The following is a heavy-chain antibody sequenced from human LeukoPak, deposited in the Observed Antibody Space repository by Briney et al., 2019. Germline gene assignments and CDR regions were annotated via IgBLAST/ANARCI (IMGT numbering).Heavy chain of an antibody. J-gene: IGHJ3*02. Sequence: PSETLRLTCTVSGGSISSGSYYWSWVRQPAGKGLEWVVRIYTSGSTNYNPSLKSRVNISVDTSKNQFSLKLISVTAAGTAVYFCASRAPNFGGVPAEDIWGQGTMVTVSS. D-gene: IGHD2-2*01. CDR2: IYTSGST. CDR3: ASRAPNFGGVPAEDI. V-gene: IGHV4-61*02. CDR1: GGSISSGSYY.